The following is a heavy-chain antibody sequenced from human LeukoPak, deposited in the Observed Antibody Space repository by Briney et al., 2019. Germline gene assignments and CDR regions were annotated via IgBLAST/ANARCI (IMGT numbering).Heavy chain of an antibody. J-gene: IGHJ4*02. D-gene: IGHD4-17*01. V-gene: IGHV3-48*01. CDR1: GFTFSRYD. Sequence: GGSLRLSCVASGFTFSRYDMHWVRQAPGKGLEWVSYITFSSSIIYYADSVKGRFTISRDNAKNSLYLQMNSLRAEDTAVYYCARDRLHYGEYEKTFDYWGQGTLVSVSS. CDR2: ITFSSSII. CDR3: ARDRLHYGEYEKTFDY.